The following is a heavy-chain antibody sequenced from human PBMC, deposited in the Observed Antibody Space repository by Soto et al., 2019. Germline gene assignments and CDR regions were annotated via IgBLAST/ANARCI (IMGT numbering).Heavy chain of an antibody. V-gene: IGHV3-74*01. CDR1: GFTFSIYW. D-gene: IGHD6-19*01. J-gene: IGHJ4*02. CDR3: AVAVAGQTGIGY. CDR2: IKSDGSST. Sequence: EVQLVESGGGLVQPGGSLRLSCAASGFTFSIYWMHWVRQAPGKGLVWVSRIKSDGSSTSYADSVKGRFTISRDNAKNTLYLQMNSRRAEDTALYYCAVAVAGQTGIGYWGQGTLVTVSS.